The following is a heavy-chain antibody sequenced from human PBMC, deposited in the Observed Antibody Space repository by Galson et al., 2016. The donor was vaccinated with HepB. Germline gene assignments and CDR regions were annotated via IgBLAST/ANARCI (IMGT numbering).Heavy chain of an antibody. CDR1: GGSFTGYY. D-gene: IGHD3-3*01. CDR2: TNHSGST. Sequence: SETLSLTCSVFGGSFTGYYWTWIRQRPGKGLEWIGETNHSGSTNYNPSLESRVTISVDSPKNQVSLKMNSMTAAGTAVYYCAKVDAFWSGSPGWFDPWGQGTLVTVSS. V-gene: IGHV4-34*01. CDR3: AKVDAFWSGSPGWFDP. J-gene: IGHJ5*02.